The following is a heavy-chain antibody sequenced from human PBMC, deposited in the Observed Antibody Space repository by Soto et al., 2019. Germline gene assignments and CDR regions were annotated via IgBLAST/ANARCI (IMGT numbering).Heavy chain of an antibody. Sequence: QLQLQESGPGLVKPSETLSLTCTVSGGSISSSSYYWGWIRQPPGKGLEWIGSIYYSGSTYYNPSLKSRVTISVDTSKNQFSLKLSSVTAADTAVYYCARQGVIAQDAFDIWGQGTMVAVSS. J-gene: IGHJ3*02. V-gene: IGHV4-39*01. D-gene: IGHD2-21*01. CDR2: IYYSGST. CDR1: GGSISSSSYY. CDR3: ARQGVIAQDAFDI.